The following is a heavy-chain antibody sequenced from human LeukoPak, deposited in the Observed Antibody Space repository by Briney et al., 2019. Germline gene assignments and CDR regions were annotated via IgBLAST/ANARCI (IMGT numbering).Heavy chain of an antibody. CDR3: ARYQTGTMFAV. J-gene: IGHJ4*02. Sequence: SETLSLTCTVSGASISSDTCYWGRMRRPPGKGLDWLGPHSHSGCAYSNPSLRRRITMSFDTTENQLSLKLYSVTAADTAIYYCARYQTGTMFAVWGQGTLVTISS. V-gene: IGHV4-39*07. CDR2: HSHSGCA. D-gene: IGHD1/OR15-1a*01. CDR1: GASISSDTCY.